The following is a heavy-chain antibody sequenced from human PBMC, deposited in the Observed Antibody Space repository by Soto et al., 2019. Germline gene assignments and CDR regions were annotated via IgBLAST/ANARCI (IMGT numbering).Heavy chain of an antibody. J-gene: IGHJ6*02. CDR2: IYYSGST. CDR1: GGSISSGDYY. Sequence: SETLSLTCTVSGGSISSGDYYWSWIRQPPGKGLEWIGYIYYSGSTYYNPSLKSRVTISVDTSKNQFSLKLSSVTAADTAVHYCAREGYYDSSGYYGMDVWGQGNTVTVSS. V-gene: IGHV4-30-4*01. CDR3: AREGYYDSSGYYGMDV. D-gene: IGHD3-22*01.